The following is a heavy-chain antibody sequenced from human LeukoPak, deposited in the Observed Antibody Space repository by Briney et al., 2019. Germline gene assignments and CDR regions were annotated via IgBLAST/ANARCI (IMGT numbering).Heavy chain of an antibody. CDR2: ISSSNTYT. J-gene: IGHJ4*02. CDR1: GFTFSDYY. CDR3: ARSRSYYPADY. Sequence: GGSLRLSCAAAGFTFSDYYMCRIRQAPGKGLEWVSYISSSNTYTNYAGSVKGRFTISRDDAKNSLYLQMNSLRAEDTAVYYCARSRSYYPADYWGQGTPVTVSS. D-gene: IGHD1-26*01. V-gene: IGHV3-11*03.